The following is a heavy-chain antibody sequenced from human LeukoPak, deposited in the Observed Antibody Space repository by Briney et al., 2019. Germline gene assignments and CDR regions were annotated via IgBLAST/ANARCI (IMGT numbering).Heavy chain of an antibody. Sequence: PSQTLSLTCTAAGGSIGSVGYYWSWIRQPPGKGLEWIGYIYYTGSTYYNPSLKSRVTISIDTSKNQFSLNLNSVTAAETAVYYCARGSTGPDYWGQGTLVTVSA. CDR1: GGSIGSVGYY. J-gene: IGHJ4*02. CDR3: ARGSTGPDY. CDR2: IYYTGST. V-gene: IGHV4-30-4*01. D-gene: IGHD3-9*01.